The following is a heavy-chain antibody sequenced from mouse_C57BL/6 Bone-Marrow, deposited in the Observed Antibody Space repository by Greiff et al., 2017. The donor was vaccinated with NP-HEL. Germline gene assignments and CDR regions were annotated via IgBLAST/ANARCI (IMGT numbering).Heavy chain of an antibody. Sequence: EVQLQQSVAELVRPGASVKLSCTASGFNIKNTYMHWVKQRPEQGLEWIGRIDPANGNTKYAPKFQGKATITADTSSNTAYLQLSSLTSEDTAIYYCARVHYYGSSPWYFDVWGTGTTVTVSS. CDR2: IDPANGNT. V-gene: IGHV14-3*01. CDR3: ARVHYYGSSPWYFDV. CDR1: GFNIKNTY. J-gene: IGHJ1*03. D-gene: IGHD1-1*01.